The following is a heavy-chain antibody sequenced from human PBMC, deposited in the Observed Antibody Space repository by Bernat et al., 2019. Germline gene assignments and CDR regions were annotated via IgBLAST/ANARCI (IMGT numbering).Heavy chain of an antibody. CDR1: GFTFDNYA. Sequence: EVQLVESGGGLVQPGRSLRLSCAASGFTFDNYAMQWVRQAPGKGLEWVSAISWDSGNIGYADSVKGRFTISRDKAKNSLYLQMNSLRTEDTALYFCAHDINYYGSLILHYWPQCTLFPFSS. CDR2: ISWDSGNI. V-gene: IGHV3-9*01. CDR3: AHDINYYGSLILHY. J-gene: IGHJ4*02. D-gene: IGHD3-10*01.